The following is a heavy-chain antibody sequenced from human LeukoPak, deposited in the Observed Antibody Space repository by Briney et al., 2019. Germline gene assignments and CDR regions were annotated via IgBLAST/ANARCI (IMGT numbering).Heavy chain of an antibody. CDR1: GFTFSSYA. CDR2: ISSNGGST. V-gene: IGHV3-64*04. D-gene: IGHD3-16*01. J-gene: IGHJ3*02. CDR3: ARVSLRSWAFDI. Sequence: PGGSLRLSCAASGFTFSSYAMHWVRQAPGKGLGYVSAISSNGGSTYYADSVKGRFTISRDNSKNTLYLQMNSLRAEDTAVYYCARVSLRSWAFDIWGQGTMVTVSS.